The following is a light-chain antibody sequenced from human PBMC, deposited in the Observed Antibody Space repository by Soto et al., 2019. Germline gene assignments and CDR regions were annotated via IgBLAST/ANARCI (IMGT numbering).Light chain of an antibody. Sequence: DIQMPQSPSSLSASVGARATITCRASQTITTYLNWYQQIPGKAPKLLIYGASNLQNGVPSRFSGSGSGTDFTLTISSLQPEDFATYYCQKSSSIPYTFGQGTKLEIK. CDR3: QKSSSIPYT. CDR1: QTITTY. J-gene: IGKJ2*01. V-gene: IGKV1-39*01. CDR2: GAS.